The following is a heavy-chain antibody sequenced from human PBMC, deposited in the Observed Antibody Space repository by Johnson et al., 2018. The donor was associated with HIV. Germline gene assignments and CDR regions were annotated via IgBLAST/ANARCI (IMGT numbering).Heavy chain of an antibody. CDR3: AKGSGSGWLRDAFDI. V-gene: IGHV3-7*01. Sequence: VQLVESGGGLVQPGGSLRLSCGASGFTFSSNYMSWVRQAPGKGLEWVANINQDGSEKYYVDSVKGRFTISRDNAKNSLYLQMNSLRAEDTAVYYCAKGSGSGWLRDAFDIWGQGTMVTVSS. J-gene: IGHJ3*02. CDR1: GFTFSSNY. D-gene: IGHD6-19*01. CDR2: INQDGSEK.